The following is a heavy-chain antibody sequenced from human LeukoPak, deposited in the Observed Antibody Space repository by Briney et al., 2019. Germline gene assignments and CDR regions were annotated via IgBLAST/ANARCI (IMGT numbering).Heavy chain of an antibody. J-gene: IGHJ1*01. Sequence: ASVKVSCKASGYTFTSYGISWVRQAPGQGLEWMGWISAYNGNTNYAQKLQGRVTMTTDTSTSTTYMELRSLRSDDTAVYYCARDKAVTTEVTQHFQHWGQGTLVTVSS. V-gene: IGHV1-18*01. CDR1: GYTFTSYG. CDR3: ARDKAVTTEVTQHFQH. CDR2: ISAYNGNT. D-gene: IGHD4-23*01.